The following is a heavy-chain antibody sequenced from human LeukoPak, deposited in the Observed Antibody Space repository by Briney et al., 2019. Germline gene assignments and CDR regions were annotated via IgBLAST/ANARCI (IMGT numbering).Heavy chain of an antibody. CDR1: GGSVSSGSYY. CDR3: ARVGSYGYNYYFDY. Sequence: SETLSLTCTVSGGSVSSGSYYWSWIRQPPGKGLEWIGYIYYSGSTNYNPSLKSRVTISVDTSKNQFSLRLGSVTAADTAVYYCARVGSYGYNYYFDYWGQGTLVTVSS. J-gene: IGHJ4*02. D-gene: IGHD5-24*01. CDR2: IYYSGST. V-gene: IGHV4-61*01.